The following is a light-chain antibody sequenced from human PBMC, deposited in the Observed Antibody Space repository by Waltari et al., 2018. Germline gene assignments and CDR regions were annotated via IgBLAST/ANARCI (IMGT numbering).Light chain of an antibody. J-gene: IGKJ4*01. CDR3: QQRSKWPLT. V-gene: IGKV3-11*01. Sequence: DIVLTQSPATLSLSPGERATLSCRASQSVNNYLAWYQQKPGQAPRLLIYGASNRATVIPARFSGSGSGTDFTLTISSLEPEDFAVYYCQQRSKWPLTFGGGTKVEIK. CDR2: GAS. CDR1: QSVNNY.